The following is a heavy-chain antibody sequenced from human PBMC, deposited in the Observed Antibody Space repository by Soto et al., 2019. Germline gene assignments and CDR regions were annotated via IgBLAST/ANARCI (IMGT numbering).Heavy chain of an antibody. CDR1: GGSVSSESYY. CDR3: ARERGDSHWIDP. V-gene: IGHV4-61*01. J-gene: IGHJ5*02. D-gene: IGHD2-21*01. Sequence: SETLSLTCSVSGGSVSSESYYWSWIRQTPGKGLEWIGNVENSGSTKYNPSLKSRVTISVDTSKNQFSLKLSSVTGADTAVYYCARERGDSHWIDPWGQGTLVTVS. CDR2: VENSGST.